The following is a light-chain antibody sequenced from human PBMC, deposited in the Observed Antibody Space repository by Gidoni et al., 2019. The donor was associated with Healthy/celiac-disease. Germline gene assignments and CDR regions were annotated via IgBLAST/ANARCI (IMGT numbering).Light chain of an antibody. CDR3: RQALQTSWT. J-gene: IGKJ1*01. V-gene: IGKV2-28*01. CDR1: QSLLHSNGYNY. Sequence: SLPVTPGEPASISCRSSQSLLHSNGYNYLDWYLQKPGQSPQLLIYLGSNRASGVPDRFSGSGSGTDFTLKISRVEAEDVGVYYCRQALQTSWTFGQGTKVESK. CDR2: LGS.